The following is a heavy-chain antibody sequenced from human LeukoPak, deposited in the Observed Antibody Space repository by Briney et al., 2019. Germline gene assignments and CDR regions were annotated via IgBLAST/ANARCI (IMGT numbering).Heavy chain of an antibody. CDR2: IYYSGST. J-gene: IGHJ4*02. V-gene: IGHV4-59*12. D-gene: IGHD4-17*01. CDR1: GGSISSYY. Sequence: PSETLSLTCTVSGGSISSYYWSWIRQPPGKGLEWIGYIYYSGSTNYNPSLKSRVTISVDTSKNQFSLKLSSVTAADTAVYYCAKEYGDGYFDYWGQGTLVTVSS. CDR3: AKEYGDGYFDY.